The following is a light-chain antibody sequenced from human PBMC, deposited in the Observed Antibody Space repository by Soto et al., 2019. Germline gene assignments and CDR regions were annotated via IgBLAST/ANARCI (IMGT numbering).Light chain of an antibody. Sequence: QSVLTQPPSVPAAPGQKVTISCSGSSSNIGGNSVSWYQQLPGTAPKLLIYDDNKRPSGIPDRFSGSKSGTSATLGITGFQTGDEADYHCGSWDSSLSAYVFGTGTKVTVL. CDR2: DDN. J-gene: IGLJ1*01. CDR1: SSNIGGNS. V-gene: IGLV1-51*01. CDR3: GSWDSSLSAYV.